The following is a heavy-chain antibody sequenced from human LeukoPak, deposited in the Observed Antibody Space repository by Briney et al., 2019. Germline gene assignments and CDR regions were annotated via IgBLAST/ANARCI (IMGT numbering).Heavy chain of an antibody. V-gene: IGHV4-34*01. Sequence: SETLSLTCAVYGGSFSGYYWSWIRQPPGKGLERIGEINHSGSTNYNPSLKSRVTISVDTSKNQFSLKLSSVTAADTAVYYCTSGPRTIYGLVIMHYWGQGTLGTVSS. CDR2: INHSGST. CDR1: GGSFSGYY. J-gene: IGHJ4*02. D-gene: IGHD3-3*01. CDR3: TSGPRTIYGLVIMHY.